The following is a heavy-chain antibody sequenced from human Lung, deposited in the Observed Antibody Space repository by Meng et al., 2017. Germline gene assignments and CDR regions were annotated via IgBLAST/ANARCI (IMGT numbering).Heavy chain of an antibody. CDR2: INHSGST. CDR1: GGSFSDYY. D-gene: IGHD4-11*01. V-gene: IGHV4-34*01. J-gene: IGHJ4*02. Sequence: QVQLKRWGDGRWKLSGTLSLPCVVSGGSFSDYYWSWIRQPPGKGLEWIGEINHSGSTNYNPSLESRATISVDTSQNNLSLKLSSVTAADSAVYYCARGPTTMAHDFDYWGQGTLVTVSS. CDR3: ARGPTTMAHDFDY.